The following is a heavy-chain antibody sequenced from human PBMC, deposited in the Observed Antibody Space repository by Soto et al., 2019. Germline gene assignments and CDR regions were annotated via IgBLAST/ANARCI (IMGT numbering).Heavy chain of an antibody. D-gene: IGHD6-19*01. Sequence: PAGSLRLACAASGFAFSTHCMTWLRQAPGKGLEWVSYISSSTTYIYYADSVKGRFTISRDNAKNSLYLQMNSLRAEDTAVYYCLMAVAGSFAPDYWGQGTLVTVSS. V-gene: IGHV3-21*01. CDR2: ISSSTTYI. J-gene: IGHJ4*02. CDR3: LMAVAGSFAPDY. CDR1: GFAFSTHC.